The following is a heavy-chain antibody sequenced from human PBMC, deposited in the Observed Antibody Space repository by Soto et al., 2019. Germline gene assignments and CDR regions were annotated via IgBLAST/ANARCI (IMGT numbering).Heavy chain of an antibody. CDR1: GGSISTVNYW. V-gene: IGHV4-30-4*01. CDR3: ARGPSGDKVDS. Sequence: QVQLQESGPGLVKPSQTLSLTCTVSGGSISTVNYWWSWIRQSPDMGLEWIGHIYNGGRTYNNPSPESRVTTSVDTSKNQLSLTLSSVSAADTAVYYCARGPSGDKVDSWGQGTLVTVSS. J-gene: IGHJ4*02. CDR2: IYNGGRT. D-gene: IGHD7-27*01.